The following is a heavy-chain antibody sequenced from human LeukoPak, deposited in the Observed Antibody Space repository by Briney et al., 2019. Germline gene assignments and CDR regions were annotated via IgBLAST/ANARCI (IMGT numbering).Heavy chain of an antibody. V-gene: IGHV4-34*01. D-gene: IGHD2-2*01. CDR1: GGSFSGYY. Sequence: PSETLSLTCAVSGGSFSGYYWSWIRQPPGKGLEWIGEMNESGGTNYNPSLKSRVTISVDTSKNQFSLKLSSVTAADTAVYYCASGGYQLLASWFDPWGQGTLVTVSS. J-gene: IGHJ5*02. CDR3: ASGGYQLLASWFDP. CDR2: MNESGGT.